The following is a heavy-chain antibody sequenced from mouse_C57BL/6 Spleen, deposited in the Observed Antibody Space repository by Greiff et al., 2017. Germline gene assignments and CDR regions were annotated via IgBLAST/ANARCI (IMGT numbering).Heavy chain of an antibody. J-gene: IGHJ2*01. D-gene: IGHD2-1*01. V-gene: IGHV1-59*01. CDR1: GYTFTSYW. CDR2: IDPGGGYT. CDR3: AIIAWVTDY. Sequence: VQLQQSGAELVRPGTSVKLSCKASGYTFTSYWMHWVKQRPGHGLEWIGVIDPGGGYTNYNQKFKGKATLTAATSSSTAYMQLSSLTSEDSAVYDCAIIAWVTDYWGKGTTLTVSS.